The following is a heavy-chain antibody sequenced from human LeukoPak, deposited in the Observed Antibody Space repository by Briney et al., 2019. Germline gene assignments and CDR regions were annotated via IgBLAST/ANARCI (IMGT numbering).Heavy chain of an antibody. CDR1: GGSISSYY. CDR3: ARDSSYYYDSSGYYDY. J-gene: IGHJ4*02. D-gene: IGHD3-22*01. V-gene: IGHV4-59*01. CDR2: IYYSGST. Sequence: SETLSLTCTVSGGSISSYYWSWIRQPPGKGLEWIGYIYYSGSTIYNPSLKSRVTISVDTSKNQFSLKLSSVTAADTAVYYCARDSSYYYDSSGYYDYWGQGTLVTVSS.